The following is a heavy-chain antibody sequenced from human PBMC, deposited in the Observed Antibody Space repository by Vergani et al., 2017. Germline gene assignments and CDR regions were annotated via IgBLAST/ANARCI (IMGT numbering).Heavy chain of an antibody. CDR2: FSSSSSYI. J-gene: IGHJ4*02. V-gene: IGHV3-21*01. D-gene: IGHD3-22*01. CDR3: ARDLFYYDSSGYYSGVFDY. CDR1: GFTFSSYS. Sequence: EVQLVESGGGLVKPGGSLRLSCAASGFTFSSYSMNWVRQAPGKGLEWVSSFSSSSSYIYYADSVKGRFTIARDNAKNSLYLKMNSLRAEDTAVYYCARDLFYYDSSGYYSGVFDYWGQGTLVTVSS.